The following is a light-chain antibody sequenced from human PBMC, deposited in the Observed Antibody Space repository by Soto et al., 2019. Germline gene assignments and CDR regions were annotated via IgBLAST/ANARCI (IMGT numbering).Light chain of an antibody. CDR1: QSIGDT. CDR3: QQYGSSPGT. Sequence: EIVMTQSPATLSVSPGGRATLSCRASQSIGDTLAWYQQKPGQAPRLLIYGASTRATGIPDRFSGSGSGTDFTLTISRLEPEDFAVYYCQQYGSSPGTFGQGTKVDIK. J-gene: IGKJ1*01. CDR2: GAS. V-gene: IGKV3-20*01.